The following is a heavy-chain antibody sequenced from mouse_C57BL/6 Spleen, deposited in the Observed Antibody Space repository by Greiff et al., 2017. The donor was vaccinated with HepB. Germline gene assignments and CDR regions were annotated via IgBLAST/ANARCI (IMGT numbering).Heavy chain of an antibody. D-gene: IGHD1-1*01. V-gene: IGHV5-16*01. J-gene: IGHJ2*01. Sequence: EVQLVESEGGLVQPGSSMKLSCTASGFTFSDYYMAWVRQVPEKGLEWVANINYDGSSTYYLDSLKSRFIISRDNAKNILYLQMSSLKSEDTATYYCARDNYGSRVYFDYWGQGTTLTVSS. CDR1: GFTFSDYY. CDR2: INYDGSST. CDR3: ARDNYGSRVYFDY.